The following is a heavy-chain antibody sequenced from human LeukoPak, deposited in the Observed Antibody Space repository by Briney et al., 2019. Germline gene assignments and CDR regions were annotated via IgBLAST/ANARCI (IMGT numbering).Heavy chain of an antibody. D-gene: IGHD3-10*01. J-gene: IGHJ4*02. Sequence: ASVKVSCKVSGYTLSELSMHWVRQAPGKGLEWMGGFDPEDGETIYAQKFQGRVTMTEDTSTDTAYMELSSLRSEDTAVYYCATGPYYYGSGSYPAYWGQGTLVTVSS. CDR3: ATGPYYYGSGSYPAY. CDR1: GYTLSELS. CDR2: FDPEDGET. V-gene: IGHV1-24*01.